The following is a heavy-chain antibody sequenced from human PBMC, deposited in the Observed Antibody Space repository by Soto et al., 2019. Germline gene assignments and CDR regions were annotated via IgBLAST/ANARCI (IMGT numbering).Heavy chain of an antibody. CDR2: MTPKSGYT. J-gene: IGHJ5*02. Sequence: QVQLMQSGAEVRKPGASVKVSCKASGYTFTDYDINWVRQATGQGLEWLGWMTPKSGYTGYAQKFQGRVTLTRDTSRGTAYMEPSSLTSEDTAVYYCTRNLYNPGDFDPWGQGTLVTVSS. V-gene: IGHV1-8*02. CDR3: TRNLYNPGDFDP. CDR1: GYTFTDYD. D-gene: IGHD1-20*01.